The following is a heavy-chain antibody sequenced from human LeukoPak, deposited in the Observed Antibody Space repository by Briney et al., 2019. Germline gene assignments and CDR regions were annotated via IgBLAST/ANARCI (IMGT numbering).Heavy chain of an antibody. D-gene: IGHD4-23*01. CDR1: GGTFSSYA. CDR2: IIPIFGTA. V-gene: IGHV1-69*01. J-gene: IGHJ3*02. Sequence: SVKVSCKASGGTFSSYAISWVRQAPGQGLEWMGGIIPIFGTANYAQKFQGRVTITADESTSTAYMELSSLRSEDTAVYYCARPAYGGGPDAFDIWGQGTMVTVSS. CDR3: ARPAYGGGPDAFDI.